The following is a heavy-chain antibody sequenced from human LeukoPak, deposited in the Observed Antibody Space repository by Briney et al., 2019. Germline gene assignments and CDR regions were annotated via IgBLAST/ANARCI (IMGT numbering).Heavy chain of an antibody. Sequence: GASVTVSCKASGYTFTSYGISWVRQAPGQGLEWMGWISAYNGNTNYAQKLQGRVTITTDTSTSTAYMELRSLRSDDTAVYYCAREWGYSSSWYVVGYYYGMDVWGQGTTVTVSS. CDR2: ISAYNGNT. V-gene: IGHV1-18*01. D-gene: IGHD6-13*01. CDR3: AREWGYSSSWYVVGYYYGMDV. CDR1: GYTFTSYG. J-gene: IGHJ6*02.